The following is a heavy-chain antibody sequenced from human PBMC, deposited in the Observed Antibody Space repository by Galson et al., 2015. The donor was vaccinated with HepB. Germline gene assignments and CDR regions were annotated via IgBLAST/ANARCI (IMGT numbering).Heavy chain of an antibody. CDR2: ISSSSSYI. V-gene: IGHV3-21*01. Sequence: SLRLSCAASGFTFSSYSMNWVRQAPGKGLEWVSSISSSSSYIYYADSVKGRFTISRDNAKNSLYLQMNSLRAEDTAVYYCARDDGGNSDVAFDIWGQGTMVTVSS. D-gene: IGHD4-23*01. J-gene: IGHJ3*02. CDR3: ARDDGGNSDVAFDI. CDR1: GFTFSSYS.